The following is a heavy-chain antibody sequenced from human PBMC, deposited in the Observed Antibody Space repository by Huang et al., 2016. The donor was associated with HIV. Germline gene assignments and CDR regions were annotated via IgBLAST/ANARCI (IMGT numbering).Heavy chain of an antibody. CDR3: ARPRMTATSSDSTWSFFDS. D-gene: IGHD2-21*02. V-gene: IGHV4-34*02. CDR1: GGSLSYHY. J-gene: IGHJ4*02. CDR2: LNHRGLP. Sequence: QVQLQQWGAGLLKPSGALSLKCAVYGGSLSYHYWTWIRLSPGKRLEWIGELNHRGLPTYNPSLRSRVTMSVDMSKNQFSLNLTSLTAADTAVYYCARPRMTATSSDSTWSFFDSWGQGTLVIVSS.